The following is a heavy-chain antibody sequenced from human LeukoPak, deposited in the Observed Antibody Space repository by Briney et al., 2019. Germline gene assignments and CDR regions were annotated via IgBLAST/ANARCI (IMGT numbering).Heavy chain of an antibody. D-gene: IGHD3-10*01. J-gene: IGHJ6*02. CDR1: GFTFSSYA. V-gene: IGHV3-30*14. CDR3: ARDFASVVRGSYYYYGMDV. CDR2: ISYDGSNK. Sequence: PGGSLRLSCAASGFTFSSYAMHWVRQAPGKGLEWVAVISYDGSNKYYADSVKGRFTISRDNSKNTLYLQMNSLRAEDTAVYYCARDFASVVRGSYYYYGMDVWGQGTTVTVSS.